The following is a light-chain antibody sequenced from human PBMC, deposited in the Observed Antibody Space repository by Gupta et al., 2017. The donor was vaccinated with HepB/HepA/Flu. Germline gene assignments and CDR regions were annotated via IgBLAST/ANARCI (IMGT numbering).Light chain of an antibody. CDR2: DVS. CDR1: SSDVGGYNL. CDR3: SSYTTSSTLV. J-gene: IGLJ3*02. Sequence: QSALTQPASVSGSPGQSLTISCTGTSSDVGGYNLVSGYQQHPGTAPKLMIYDVSYRPSGVSNRFSGSKSGNTASLTISGLQTEDEADYYCSSYTTSSTLVFGGGTKLTVL. V-gene: IGLV2-14*03.